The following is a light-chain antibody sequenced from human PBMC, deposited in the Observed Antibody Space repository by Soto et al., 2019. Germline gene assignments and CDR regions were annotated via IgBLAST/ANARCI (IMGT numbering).Light chain of an antibody. J-gene: IGKJ1*01. V-gene: IGKV3-15*01. CDR2: GAS. CDR1: QSVTSTY. CDR3: QQYNNWPRT. Sequence: EIVLTQSPGTLSLSAGERAALSCRASQSVTSTYLAWYQQKPGQAPRLIIYGASTRATGIPARFSGSGSGTECTLTISSRQYADFAVENCQQYNNWPRTFGQGTKVDI.